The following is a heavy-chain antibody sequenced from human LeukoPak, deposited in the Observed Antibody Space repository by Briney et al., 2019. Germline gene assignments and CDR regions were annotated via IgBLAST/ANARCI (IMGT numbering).Heavy chain of an antibody. D-gene: IGHD3-10*01. Sequence: GGSLRLSCAASGFTFSSYSMNWVRQAPGKGLEWVSSISSSSSYIYYAGSVKGRFTISRDNAKNSLYLQMNSLRAEDTAVYYCARDEYGSGSYAMYNWFDPWGQGTLVTVSS. V-gene: IGHV3-21*01. CDR3: ARDEYGSGSYAMYNWFDP. CDR2: ISSSSSYI. CDR1: GFTFSSYS. J-gene: IGHJ5*02.